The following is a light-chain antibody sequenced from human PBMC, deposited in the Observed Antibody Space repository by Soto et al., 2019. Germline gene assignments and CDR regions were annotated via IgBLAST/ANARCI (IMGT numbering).Light chain of an antibody. V-gene: IGKV3-11*01. J-gene: IGKJ4*01. Sequence: EVVLTQSPATLSLSPGERATLSCRASQSVSSYLAWYQQKPGQAPRLLIYDASNRATGIPARFSGSGSGTDFTLTISSLEPEDFAVYYCQQRSNWPPRLTFGGGTKVDI. CDR3: QQRSNWPPRLT. CDR2: DAS. CDR1: QSVSSY.